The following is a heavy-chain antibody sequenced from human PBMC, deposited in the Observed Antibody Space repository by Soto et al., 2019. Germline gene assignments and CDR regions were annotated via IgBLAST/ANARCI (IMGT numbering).Heavy chain of an antibody. CDR2: ISYDGSNK. J-gene: IGHJ4*02. V-gene: IGHV3-30-3*01. D-gene: IGHD3-10*01. CDR1: GFTFSSYA. Sequence: GGSLRLSCAASGFTFSSYAMHWVRQAPGKGLEWVAVISYDGSNKYYADSVKGRFTISRDNSKNTLYLQMNSLRAEDTAVYYCARDRPTFSYYYGSGSFPDYWGQGTLVTVSS. CDR3: ARDRPTFSYYYGSGSFPDY.